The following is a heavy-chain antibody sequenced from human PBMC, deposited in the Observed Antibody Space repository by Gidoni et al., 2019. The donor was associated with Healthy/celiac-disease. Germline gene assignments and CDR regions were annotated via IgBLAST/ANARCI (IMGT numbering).Heavy chain of an antibody. Sequence: EVQLVESGGGLVQPGGSLRLSCAASGFTFSSYWLHWVRQAPGKGLVWVSRIHSDGSSTSYADSVKGRFTISRDNAKNTLYLQMNSLRAEDTAVYYCARAWVTTVTTRLALGMDVWGQGTTVTVSS. D-gene: IGHD4-17*01. J-gene: IGHJ6*02. CDR3: ARAWVTTVTTRLALGMDV. CDR2: IHSDGSST. CDR1: GFTFSSYW. V-gene: IGHV3-74*01.